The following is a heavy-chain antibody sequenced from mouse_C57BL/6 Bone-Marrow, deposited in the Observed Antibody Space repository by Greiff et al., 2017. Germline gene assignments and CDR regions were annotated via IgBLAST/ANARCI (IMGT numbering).Heavy chain of an antibody. Sequence: QVHVKQSGPELVKPGASVKISCKASGYAFSSSWMNWVKQRPGKGLEWIGRIYPGDGDTNYNGKFKGKATLTADKSSSTAYMHLSSLTSEDSAVYFCARGRASTGGFAYWGQGTLVTVSA. D-gene: IGHD4-1*02. V-gene: IGHV1-82*01. CDR1: GYAFSSSW. CDR2: IYPGDGDT. CDR3: ARGRASTGGFAY. J-gene: IGHJ3*01.